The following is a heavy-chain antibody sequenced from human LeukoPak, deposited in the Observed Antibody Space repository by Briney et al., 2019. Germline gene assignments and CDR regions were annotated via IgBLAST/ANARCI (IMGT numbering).Heavy chain of an antibody. J-gene: IGHJ6*02. Sequence: SETLSLTCTVSGGSISSGGYYWSWIRQHPGTGLEWIGYIYYSGSTYYNPSLKSRVTISVDTSKNQFSLKLSSVTAADTAVYYCARDKRLKTDYDLYYYYYYGMDVWGQGTTVTVSS. V-gene: IGHV4-31*03. D-gene: IGHD3-3*01. CDR2: IYYSGST. CDR3: ARDKRLKTDYDLYYYYYYGMDV. CDR1: GGSISSGGYY.